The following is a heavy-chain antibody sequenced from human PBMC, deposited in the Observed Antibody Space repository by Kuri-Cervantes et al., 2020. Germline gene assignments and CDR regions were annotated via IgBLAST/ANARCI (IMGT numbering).Heavy chain of an antibody. CDR3: ARDLSSVTTSLGYYFDY. Sequence: GESLKISCAASGFTFSSYGMHWVRQAPGKGLEWVAVIWYDGSNKYYADSVKGRFTISRDNSENTLYLQMNSLRAEDTAVYYCARDLSSVTTSLGYYFDYWGQGTLVTVSS. CDR1: GFTFSSYG. CDR2: IWYDGSNK. D-gene: IGHD4-17*01. J-gene: IGHJ4*02. V-gene: IGHV3-33*01.